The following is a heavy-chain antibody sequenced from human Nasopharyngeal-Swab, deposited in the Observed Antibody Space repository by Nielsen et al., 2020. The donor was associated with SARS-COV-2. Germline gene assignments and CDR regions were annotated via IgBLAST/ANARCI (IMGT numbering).Heavy chain of an antibody. J-gene: IGHJ6*03. D-gene: IGHD6-13*01. V-gene: IGHV4-59*01. Sequence: SETLSLTCAVSGGPISSYSWCWIRLPPGKGLEWIGYIYYSGSTNYSPSLKSRVTISVDTSKNQFSLKLNSVTAADTAVYYCARTAGYYYMDVWGKGTTVTVSS. CDR3: ARTAGYYYMDV. CDR1: GGPISSYS. CDR2: IYYSGST.